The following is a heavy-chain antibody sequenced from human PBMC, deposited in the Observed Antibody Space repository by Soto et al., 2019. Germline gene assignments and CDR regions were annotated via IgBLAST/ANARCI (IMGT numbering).Heavy chain of an antibody. V-gene: IGHV1-2*04. CDR2: INPNSGGT. CDR3: ARAVRAYTADPDY. CDR1: GYTFTGYY. D-gene: IGHD3-16*01. Sequence: ASVKVSCKASGYTFTGYYMHWVRQAPGQGLEWMGWINPNSGGTNYAQKFQGWVTMTRDTSISTAYMELSRLRSDDTAVYYCARAVRAYTADPDYWGQGTLVTVSS. J-gene: IGHJ4*02.